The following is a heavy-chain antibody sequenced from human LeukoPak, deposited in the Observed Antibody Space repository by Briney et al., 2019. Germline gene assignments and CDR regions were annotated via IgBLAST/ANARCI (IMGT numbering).Heavy chain of an antibody. CDR3: ARGLRPPYYDCWSGSYYFDY. D-gene: IGHD3-3*01. Sequence: GESLKISCKGSGYSFTSYWIGWVRQMPGKGLEWMGIIYPGDSDTRYSPSFQGQGTISADKSISTAYLQWSSLKASDTAMYYCARGLRPPYYDCWSGSYYFDYWGQGTLVTVSS. CDR1: GYSFTSYW. V-gene: IGHV5-51*01. CDR2: IYPGDSDT. J-gene: IGHJ4*02.